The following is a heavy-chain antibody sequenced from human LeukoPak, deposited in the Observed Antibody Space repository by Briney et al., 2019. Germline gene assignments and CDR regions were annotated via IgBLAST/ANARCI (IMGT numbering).Heavy chain of an antibody. J-gene: IGHJ4*02. CDR2: IIPIFGTA. CDR1: GGTFSSYA. Sequence: SVKVSCKASGGTFSSYAISWVRLAPGQGHEWMGGIIPIFGTANYAQKFQGRVTITTDESTSTAYMELSSLRSEDTAVYYCATPRDGYNYRTFNYWGQGTPVTVSS. CDR3: ATPRDGYNYRTFNY. D-gene: IGHD5-24*01. V-gene: IGHV1-69*05.